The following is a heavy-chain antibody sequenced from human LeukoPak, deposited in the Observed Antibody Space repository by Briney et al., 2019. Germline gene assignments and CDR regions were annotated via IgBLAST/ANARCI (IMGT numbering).Heavy chain of an antibody. CDR3: ARGYDYVWGSYRLDY. J-gene: IGHJ4*02. CDR1: GYTFTGYY. D-gene: IGHD3-16*02. CDR2: INPNSGGT. Sequence: ASVKVSCKASGYTFTGYYMHWVRQAPGQGLEWMGWINPNSGGTNYAQKFQGRVTMTRDTSISTAYMELSRLRSGDTAVYYCARGYDYVWGSYRLDYWGQGTLVTVSS. V-gene: IGHV1-2*02.